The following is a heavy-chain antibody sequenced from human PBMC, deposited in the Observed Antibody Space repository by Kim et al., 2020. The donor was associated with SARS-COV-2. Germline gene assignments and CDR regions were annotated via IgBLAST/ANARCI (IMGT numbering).Heavy chain of an antibody. D-gene: IGHD2-21*01. CDR1: GFTFDDYA. CDR3: VKAIVVLRKNHGAFDI. J-gene: IGHJ3*02. CDR2: ISWNSGTI. V-gene: IGHV3-9*01. Sequence: GGSLRLSCRASGFTFDDYAMHWVRQSPGKGLEWVAGISWNSGTIGYADSVKGRFTVSRDNARNFLYLQMNSLRDEDTALYVCVKAIVVLRKNHGAFDIWGRGTQVTVSS.